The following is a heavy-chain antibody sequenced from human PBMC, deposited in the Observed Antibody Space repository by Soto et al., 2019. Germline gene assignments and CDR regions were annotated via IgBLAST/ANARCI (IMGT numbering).Heavy chain of an antibody. V-gene: IGHV3-30-3*01. CDR3: ARNSPLSGGATTVFDA. D-gene: IGHD1-26*01. CDR1: GFTFSSYA. CDR2: ISYDGSNK. Sequence: GGSLRLSCAASGFTFSSYAMHWVRQAPGKGLEWVAVISYDGSNKYYADSVKGRFTISRDNSKNTLYLQMNSLRAEDTAVYYCARNSPLSGGATTVFDAWGQGTLVTVSS. J-gene: IGHJ5*02.